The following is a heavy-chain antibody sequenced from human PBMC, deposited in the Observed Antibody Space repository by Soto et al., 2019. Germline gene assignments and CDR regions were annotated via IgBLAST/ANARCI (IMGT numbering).Heavy chain of an antibody. Sequence: LSLPCTVSGVSVSSGSYYWSWIRQPPGKGLEWIGYIYYSGSTNYNPSLKSRVTISVDTSKNQFSLKLSSVTAADTAVYYCARDSSPYYGMDVWGQGTTVTVSS. CDR2: IYYSGST. J-gene: IGHJ6*02. CDR1: GVSVSSGSYY. CDR3: ARDSSPYYGMDV. D-gene: IGHD3-16*01. V-gene: IGHV4-61*01.